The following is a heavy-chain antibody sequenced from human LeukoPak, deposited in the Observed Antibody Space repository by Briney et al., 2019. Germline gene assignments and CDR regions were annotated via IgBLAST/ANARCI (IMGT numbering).Heavy chain of an antibody. D-gene: IGHD6-13*01. J-gene: IGHJ5*02. V-gene: IGHV1-58*01. CDR2: IVVDSDNT. Sequence: SVTVSCKASGFTFTNRSAVQWVRQARGQRLEWIGWIVVDSDNTNYAENFQERVTITRDMSASTSYMELSSLRSEDTAVYFCAAPYTSSWFDLWGQGTLVTVSS. CDR1: GFTFTNRSA. CDR3: AAPYTSSWFDL.